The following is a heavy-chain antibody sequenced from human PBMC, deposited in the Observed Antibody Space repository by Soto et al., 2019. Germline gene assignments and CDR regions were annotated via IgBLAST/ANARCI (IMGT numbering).Heavy chain of an antibody. CDR1: GFTFSSYG. CDR2: IWYDGRNE. Sequence: QVQLVESGGGVVQPGRSLRLSCAASGFTFSSYGMHWVRQAPGKGLEWVAVIWYDGRNEYYADSVKGRFTISRDNSKNTLYLQRNSLRAEDTAVYYCARWGIAAGDYWGQGTLVTVSS. J-gene: IGHJ4*02. V-gene: IGHV3-33*01. CDR3: ARWGIAAGDY. D-gene: IGHD6-13*01.